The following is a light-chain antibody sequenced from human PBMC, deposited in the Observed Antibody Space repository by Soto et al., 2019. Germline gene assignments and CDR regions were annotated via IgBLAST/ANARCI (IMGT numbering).Light chain of an antibody. J-gene: IGLJ2*01. Sequence: QSVLTQPASVSGSPGQSITISCTGSSSDVGGYNYVSWYQQHPDKAPKLMIYEVSNRPSGISNRFSGSKSGNTASLTLSGLQAEDEADYYCSSYTSSSTLVFGGGTKLTVL. CDR3: SSYTSSSTLV. CDR1: SSDVGGYNY. V-gene: IGLV2-14*01. CDR2: EVS.